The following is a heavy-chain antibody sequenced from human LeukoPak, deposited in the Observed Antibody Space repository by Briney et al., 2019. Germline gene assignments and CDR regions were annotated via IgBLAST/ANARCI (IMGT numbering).Heavy chain of an antibody. CDR3: ARAYYDFWSGYGLRY. CDR2: TRNKANSYTT. J-gene: IGHJ4*02. V-gene: IGHV3-72*01. Sequence: PGGSLRLSCAASGFTFSDHYMDWVRQAPGKGLEWVGRTRNKANSYTTEYAASVKGRFTISTDDSKNSLYLQMNSLKTEDTAVYYCARAYYDFWSGYGLRYWGQGTLVTVSS. CDR1: GFTFSDHY. D-gene: IGHD3-3*01.